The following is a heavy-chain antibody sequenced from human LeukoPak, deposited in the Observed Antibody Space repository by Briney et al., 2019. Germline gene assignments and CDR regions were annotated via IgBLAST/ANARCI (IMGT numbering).Heavy chain of an antibody. CDR1: GYTFTNDG. CDR3: ARTGTDIVVVVAAIGAFDI. Sequence: ASVKVSCKGSGYTFTNDGVSWVRQAPGQGLEWMGWISAYNGNTNYAQKLQGRVTMTTDTSTSTAYMELRSLRSDDTAVYYCARTGTDIVVVVAAIGAFDIWGQGTMVTVSS. D-gene: IGHD2-15*01. V-gene: IGHV1-18*01. J-gene: IGHJ3*02. CDR2: ISAYNGNT.